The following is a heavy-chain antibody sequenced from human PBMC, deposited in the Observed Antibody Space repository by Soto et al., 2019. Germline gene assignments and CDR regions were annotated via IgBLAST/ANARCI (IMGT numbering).Heavy chain of an antibody. J-gene: IGHJ4*02. D-gene: IGHD2-2*01. CDR2: IHYRGST. Sequence: QVQLQESGPGLVEPSQTLSLTCSVSGGFISRGGYYWSWIRQVPGKGLEWIGYIHYRGSTYYNPSLKSRGSISVDMAKHQLSLKLTSVTAADTAVYYCARCRDAFGFDSWGQGTLVTVSS. V-gene: IGHV4-31*03. CDR3: ARCRDAFGFDS. CDR1: GGFISRGGYY.